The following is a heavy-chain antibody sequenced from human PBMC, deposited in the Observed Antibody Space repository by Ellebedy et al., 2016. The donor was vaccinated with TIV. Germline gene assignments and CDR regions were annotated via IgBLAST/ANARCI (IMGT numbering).Heavy chain of an antibody. V-gene: IGHV3-21*01. CDR2: ISTSSSYK. D-gene: IGHD4-17*01. J-gene: IGHJ2*01. Sequence: PGGSLRLSCAASGFTFSSYTMNWVRQAPGKGLEWVSSISTSSSYKYYAGSVKGRFTISRDNAKDSLYLQMNSLRAEDTAVYYCARKVPAPTTVPPNWYFDLWGRGTLVTVSS. CDR1: GFTFSSYT. CDR3: ARKVPAPTTVPPNWYFDL.